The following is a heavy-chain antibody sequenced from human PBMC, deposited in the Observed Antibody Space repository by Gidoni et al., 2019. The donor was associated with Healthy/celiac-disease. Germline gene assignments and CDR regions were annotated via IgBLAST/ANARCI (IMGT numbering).Heavy chain of an antibody. Sequence: QVQLQESGPGLVKPSPTLSLTCTVSGVSISSGGYYWSWIRQHPGKGLEWIGYIYDSGSTYYTPSLKSRVTISVDTSKNQFSLKLSSVTAADTAVYYCARVGYYDSPVRYFDLWGRGTLVTVSS. J-gene: IGHJ2*01. CDR3: ARVGYYDSPVRYFDL. V-gene: IGHV4-31*03. CDR2: IYDSGST. D-gene: IGHD3-22*01. CDR1: GVSISSGGYY.